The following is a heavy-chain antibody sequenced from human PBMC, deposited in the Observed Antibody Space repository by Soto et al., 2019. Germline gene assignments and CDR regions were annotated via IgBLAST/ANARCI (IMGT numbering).Heavy chain of an antibody. V-gene: IGHV3-23*01. CDR1: GFTFSSYA. Sequence: GSLRLSCVVSGFTFSSYAMSWVRQAPGKGLEWVSSISGSGGNIYYADSVKGRFTISRDNSKNRLHLQVNSLRAEDTAVYYCAKPASGWYPKLMNGLDGWGQGTTVTVSS. CDR2: ISGSGGNI. J-gene: IGHJ6*02. D-gene: IGHD6-19*01. CDR3: AKPASGWYPKLMNGLDG.